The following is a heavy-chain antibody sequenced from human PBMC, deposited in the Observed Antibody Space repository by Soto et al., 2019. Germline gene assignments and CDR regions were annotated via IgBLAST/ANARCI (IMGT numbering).Heavy chain of an antibody. J-gene: IGHJ3*02. V-gene: IGHV4-59*01. Sequence: SETLSLTCTVSGGSISSYYLSWIRQPPGKGLEWIGYIYYSGSTNYNPSLKSRVTISVDTSKNQFSLKLSSVTDADTAVYYCARDTYYYDSSGYSGAFDIWGQGTMVTVSS. CDR3: ARDTYYYDSSGYSGAFDI. D-gene: IGHD3-22*01. CDR1: GGSISSYY. CDR2: IYYSGST.